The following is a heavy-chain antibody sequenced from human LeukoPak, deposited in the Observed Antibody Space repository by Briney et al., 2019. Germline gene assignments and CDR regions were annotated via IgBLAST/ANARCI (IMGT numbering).Heavy chain of an antibody. CDR1: GFTFDDYA. J-gene: IGHJ3*02. CDR2: ISWNSGSI. V-gene: IGHV3-9*01. D-gene: IGHD3-10*01. CDR3: AKERRLLAGPQEASGAFDI. Sequence: GGSLRLSCAASGFTFDDYAMHWVRQAPGKGLEWVSGISWNSGSIGYADSVKGRFTISRDNAKNSLYLQMNSLRAEDTALYYCAKERRLLAGPQEASGAFDIWGQGTMVTVSS.